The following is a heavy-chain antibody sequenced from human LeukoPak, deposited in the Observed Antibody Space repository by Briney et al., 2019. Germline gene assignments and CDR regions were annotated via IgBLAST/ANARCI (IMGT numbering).Heavy chain of an antibody. V-gene: IGHV3-23*01. Sequence: GGSLRLSCAASGFTFSSYAMSWVRHAPGKGLELVSAISGSGGSTYYADSVKGRFTISRDNSKNTLYVQMNSLRAEDTATYYCAKGTTYYDILTGYGYPYYFDYWGQGTLVTVSS. J-gene: IGHJ4*02. CDR3: AKGTTYYDILTGYGYPYYFDY. CDR2: ISGSGGST. CDR1: GFTFSSYA. D-gene: IGHD3-9*01.